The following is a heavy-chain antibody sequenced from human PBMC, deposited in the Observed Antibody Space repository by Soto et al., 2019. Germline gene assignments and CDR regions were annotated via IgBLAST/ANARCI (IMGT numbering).Heavy chain of an antibody. D-gene: IGHD4-17*01. V-gene: IGHV4-30-4*01. J-gene: IGHJ5*02. CDR1: GGPISSGDYY. CDR3: ASRTRIRGFDP. Sequence: SETLSLTCTVSGGPISSGDYYWSWIRQPPGKGLEWIGYIYYSGSTYYNPSLKSRVTISVDTSKNQFSLKLSSVTAADTAVYYCASRTRIRGFDPWGQGTLVTVSS. CDR2: IYYSGST.